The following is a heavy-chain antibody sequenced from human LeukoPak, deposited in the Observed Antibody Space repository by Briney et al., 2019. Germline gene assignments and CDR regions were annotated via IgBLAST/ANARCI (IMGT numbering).Heavy chain of an antibody. CDR3: TTDLRWLYYFDY. CDR1: GFTFSNAW. Sequence: GGSLRLFCAASGFTFSNAWMSWVRQAPGKGLEWVGRIKSKTDGGTTDYAAPVKGRFTISRDDSKNTLYLQMNSLKTEDTAVYYCTTDLRWLYYFDYWGQGTLVTVSS. D-gene: IGHD3-9*01. CDR2: IKSKTDGGTT. J-gene: IGHJ4*02. V-gene: IGHV3-15*01.